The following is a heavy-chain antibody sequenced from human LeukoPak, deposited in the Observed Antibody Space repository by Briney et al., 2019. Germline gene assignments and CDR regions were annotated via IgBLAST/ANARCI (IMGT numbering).Heavy chain of an antibody. D-gene: IGHD6-13*01. CDR1: GYTFTGYY. V-gene: IGHV1-2*06. CDR2: INPNSGGT. CDR3: ARSHHSSSWYGFSY. J-gene: IGHJ4*02. Sequence: ASVKISFKASGYTFTGYYMDWVRQAPGQGLEWMGRINPNSGGTNYAQKFQGRVTMTRDTSISTAYMELSRLRSDDTAVYYCARSHHSSSWYGFSYWGQGTLVTVSS.